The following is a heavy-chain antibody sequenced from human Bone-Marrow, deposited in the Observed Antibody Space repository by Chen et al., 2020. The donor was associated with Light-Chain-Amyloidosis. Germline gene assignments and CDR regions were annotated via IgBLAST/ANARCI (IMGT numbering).Heavy chain of an antibody. CDR3: GSGKQPHY. J-gene: IGHJ4*02. CDR1: GFTFRTYA. D-gene: IGHD6-19*01. CDR2: ISGSATGSDTVT. V-gene: IGHV3-23*01. Sequence: EVQLLDSGGGLAQPGGSLRLSCVASGFTFRTYAMDWVRQAPGKGLEWVSSISGSATGSDTVTWYADAVKGRFTISRDNSKNTLYLQMNSLRVEDTAIYYCGSGKQPHYWGQGTLVTVSS.